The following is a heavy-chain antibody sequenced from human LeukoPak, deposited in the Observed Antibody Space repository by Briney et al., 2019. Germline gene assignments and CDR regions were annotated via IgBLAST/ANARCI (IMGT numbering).Heavy chain of an antibody. Sequence: RAAVNVSCKASGYTFTGYYMHWVRQAPGQGLDWMGWINPNSGGTNYAQKFQGRVTMTRDTSISTAYMELSRLRSDDTAVYYCAVRWFGELYPYYWGQGTLVTVSS. CDR2: INPNSGGT. V-gene: IGHV1-2*02. J-gene: IGHJ4*02. CDR1: GYTFTGYY. D-gene: IGHD3-10*01. CDR3: AVRWFGELYPYY.